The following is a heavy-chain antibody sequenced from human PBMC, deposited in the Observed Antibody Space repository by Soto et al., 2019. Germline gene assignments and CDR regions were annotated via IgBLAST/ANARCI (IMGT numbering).Heavy chain of an antibody. D-gene: IGHD2-15*01. CDR3: AKDGAPRYCGRSSCHPAWAY. J-gene: IGHJ4*02. V-gene: IGHV3-30*18. Sequence: QVQLVESGGGVVQPGRSLRLSCAGSGFTFSNYGLHWVRQAPGKGLEWVAVISYDGSHKYYADSVKGRFTISRDNSNNMLYLQMDSLRAEHTAVYYCAKDGAPRYCGRSSCHPAWAYWGQGTLVTVSS. CDR1: GFTFSNYG. CDR2: ISYDGSHK.